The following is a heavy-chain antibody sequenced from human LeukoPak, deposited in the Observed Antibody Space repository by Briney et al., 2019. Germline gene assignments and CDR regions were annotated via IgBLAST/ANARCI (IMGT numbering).Heavy chain of an antibody. CDR1: GFTFSRSA. CDR2: ISGSSDTT. J-gene: IGHJ4*02. D-gene: IGHD3-16*01. CDR3: AKRIGGVNSFDH. V-gene: IGHV3-23*01. Sequence: PGGSLRLSRVGSGFTFSRSAMSWVRQAPGKGLEWVSVISGSSDTTYYADSVKGRFIISRDNSKNTLYLQMNSLRAEDTAVYYCAKRIGGVNSFDHWGQGTLVTVSS.